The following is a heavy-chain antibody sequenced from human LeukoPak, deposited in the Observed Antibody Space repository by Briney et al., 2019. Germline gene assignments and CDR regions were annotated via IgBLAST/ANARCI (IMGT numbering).Heavy chain of an antibody. CDR1: GGSISSYY. D-gene: IGHD2-2*01. CDR2: IYTSGST. V-gene: IGHV4-4*07. Sequence: SETLSLTCTVPGGSISSYYWSWIRQPAGKGLEWIGRIYTSGSTNYNPSLKSRVTMSVDTSKNQFSLKLSSVTAADTAVYYCARDACSSTSCSRRGYYFDYWGQGTLVTVSS. J-gene: IGHJ4*02. CDR3: ARDACSSTSCSRRGYYFDY.